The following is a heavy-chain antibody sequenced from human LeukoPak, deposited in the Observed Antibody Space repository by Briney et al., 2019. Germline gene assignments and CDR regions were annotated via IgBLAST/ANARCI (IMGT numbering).Heavy chain of an antibody. Sequence: GGSLRLSCAPAGFTINIYAMTWVRQAPGKGLEWVASITVNGGGISYVDSVKGRFTISRDNSKNTLYLQMNSLRAEDTAVYYCAKDPSGDYVGAFDGWDQGTRVTVSS. CDR3: AKDPSGDYVGAFDG. CDR2: ITVNGGGI. D-gene: IGHD4-17*01. CDR1: GFTINIYA. J-gene: IGHJ3*01. V-gene: IGHV3-23*01.